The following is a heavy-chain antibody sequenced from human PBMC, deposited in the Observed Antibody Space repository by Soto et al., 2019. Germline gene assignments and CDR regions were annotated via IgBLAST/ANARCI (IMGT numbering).Heavy chain of an antibody. Sequence: QVQLVQSGAEMKKPGASVRVSCKASGYTFTAYGITWVRQAPGQGLEYMGWISTHNGKTNYAQKLQGRAILSTDKSPSTAYMELRALTSDDTAVYYCARGVAVAAVYYFDYWGQGTLVTVSS. CDR3: ARGVAVAAVYYFDY. J-gene: IGHJ4*02. V-gene: IGHV1-18*04. CDR2: ISTHNGKT. CDR1: GYTFTAYG. D-gene: IGHD6-19*01.